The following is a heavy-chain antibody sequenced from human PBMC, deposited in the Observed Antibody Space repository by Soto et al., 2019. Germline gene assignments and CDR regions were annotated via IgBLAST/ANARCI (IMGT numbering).Heavy chain of an antibody. D-gene: IGHD6-13*01. CDR3: ARGSKGSSWYAYWFDP. J-gene: IGHJ5*02. CDR2: MNPNSGNT. V-gene: IGHV1-8*01. CDR1: GYTFTSYD. Sequence: QVQLVQSGAEVKKPGASVKVSCKASGYTFTSYDINWVRQATGQGLEWMGWMNPNSGNTGYAQKFQGRVTMTRNTSISTAYMELSRLSSEDTAVYYCARGSKGSSWYAYWFDPWGQGTLVTVSS.